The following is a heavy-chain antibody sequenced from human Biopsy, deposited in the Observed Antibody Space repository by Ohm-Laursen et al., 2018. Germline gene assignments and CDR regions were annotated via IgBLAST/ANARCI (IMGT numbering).Heavy chain of an antibody. D-gene: IGHD3-22*01. CDR2: VYYTGST. V-gene: IGHV4-59*01. CDR1: GDSISSYY. Sequence: SDTLSLPCTVSGDSISSYYWSWIRQPPGKGLEWIGYVYYTGSTDYNPSLQSRVTISVDTSTNHFSLRLRSVTPADTAIYYCARDRGYYSDRTVPGYFDLWGRGTLVTVSS. CDR3: ARDRGYYSDRTVPGYFDL. J-gene: IGHJ2*01.